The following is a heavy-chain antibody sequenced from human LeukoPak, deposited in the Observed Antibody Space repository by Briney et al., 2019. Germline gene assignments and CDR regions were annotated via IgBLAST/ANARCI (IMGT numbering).Heavy chain of an antibody. CDR1: GYSFTSYW. Sequence: GESLKISCKGSGYSFTSYWIGWVRQMPGKGLEWMGIIYPGDSDTRYSPSFQGQVTISADKSISTAYLQWSSLKASDTAMYYCARRDRSSWYFNWFDPWGQGTLVTVSS. J-gene: IGHJ5*02. D-gene: IGHD6-13*01. V-gene: IGHV5-51*01. CDR3: ARRDRSSWYFNWFDP. CDR2: IYPGDSDT.